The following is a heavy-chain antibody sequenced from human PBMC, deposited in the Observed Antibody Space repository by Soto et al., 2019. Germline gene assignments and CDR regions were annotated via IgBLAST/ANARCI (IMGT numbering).Heavy chain of an antibody. D-gene: IGHD3-9*01. Sequence: PGGSLRLSCAASGFTFSSYSMNWVRQAPGKGLEWVSSISSSSSYIYYADSVKGRFTISRDNAKNSLYLQMNSLRAEDTAVYYCARGTYYDILTGYYPGAFDIWGQGTMVTVSS. J-gene: IGHJ3*02. CDR1: GFTFSSYS. V-gene: IGHV3-21*04. CDR2: ISSSSSYI. CDR3: ARGTYYDILTGYYPGAFDI.